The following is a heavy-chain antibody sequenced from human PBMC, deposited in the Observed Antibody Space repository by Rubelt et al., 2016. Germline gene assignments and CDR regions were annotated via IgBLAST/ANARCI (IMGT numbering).Heavy chain of an antibody. Sequence: QVQLQESGPGLVKPSETLSLTCTVSGGSISSYYWSWIRQPPGKGLEWIGEINHSGSTNYNPSLKSRVTRSVDTSKNQCSLKLSFVTAADTAVYYCARLLRSKLSHFDYWGQGTLVTVSS. CDR3: ARLLRSKLSHFDY. D-gene: IGHD1-26*01. CDR1: GGSISSYY. CDR2: INHSGST. J-gene: IGHJ4*02. V-gene: IGHV4-59*08.